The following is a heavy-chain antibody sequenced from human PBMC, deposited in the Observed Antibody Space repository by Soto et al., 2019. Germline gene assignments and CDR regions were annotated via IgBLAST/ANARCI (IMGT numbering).Heavy chain of an antibody. Sequence: GGFLRIPCAALWFTFGNLSINWVLQAPRKGLEWVSSISSSSSYIYYADSVKGRFTISRDNAKNSLYLQMNSLRAEDTAVYYCARARKASIAVAGTPARWFGPWGQGTLVTVSS. D-gene: IGHD6-19*01. J-gene: IGHJ5*02. V-gene: IGHV3-21*01. CDR3: ARARKASIAVAGTPARWFGP. CDR1: WFTFGNLS. CDR2: ISSSSSYI.